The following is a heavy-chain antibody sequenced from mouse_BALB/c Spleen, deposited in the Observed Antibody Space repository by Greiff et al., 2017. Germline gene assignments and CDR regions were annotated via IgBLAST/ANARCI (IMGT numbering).Heavy chain of an antibody. D-gene: IGHD4-1*01. CDR2: ISSGSSTI. Sequence: EVKLVESGGGLVQPGGSRKLSCAASGFTFSSFGMHWVRQAPEKGLEWVAYISSGSSTIYYADTVKGRFTISRDNPRNTLFLQMTSLRSEDTAMYYCARGLTGTENWFAYWGQGTLVTVSA. V-gene: IGHV5-17*02. J-gene: IGHJ3*01. CDR3: ARGLTGTENWFAY. CDR1: GFTFSSFG.